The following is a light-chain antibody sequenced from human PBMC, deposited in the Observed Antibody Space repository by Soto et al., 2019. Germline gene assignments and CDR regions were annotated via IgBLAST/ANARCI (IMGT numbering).Light chain of an antibody. CDR2: AAS. Sequence: EIVLTQSPGTLSLSPGERATLSCRASQSISSNYLAWYQQKPGQAPRLLIYAASPRATGIPDRFSGSGSGTDFTLTINRLEPEDSAVYYCQQYGGSPFTFGQGTKLEIK. CDR3: QQYGGSPFT. CDR1: QSISSNY. J-gene: IGKJ2*01. V-gene: IGKV3-20*01.